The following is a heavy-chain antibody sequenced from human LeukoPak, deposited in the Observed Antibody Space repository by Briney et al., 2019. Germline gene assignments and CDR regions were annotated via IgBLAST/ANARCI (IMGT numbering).Heavy chain of an antibody. CDR2: ISGSGGST. CDR1: GFIFSSYA. D-gene: IGHD6-19*01. CDR3: AKEGPGIAVTPTNWFDP. Sequence: GGSLRLSCAASGFIFSSYAVSWVRQGPGKGLEWVSAISGSGGSTYYADSVKGRFTISRDNSKNTLYLQMNSLRAEDTAVYYCAKEGPGIAVTPTNWFDPWGQGTLVTVSS. V-gene: IGHV3-23*01. J-gene: IGHJ5*02.